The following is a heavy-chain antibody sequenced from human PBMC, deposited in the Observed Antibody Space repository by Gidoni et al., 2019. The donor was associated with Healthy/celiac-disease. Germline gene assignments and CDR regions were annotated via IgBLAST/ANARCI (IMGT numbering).Heavy chain of an antibody. CDR2: ISGSGGST. CDR3: AKGAWIQLWSYSDY. CDR1: GFTFSSYA. V-gene: IGHV3-23*01. D-gene: IGHD5-18*01. J-gene: IGHJ4*02. Sequence: EVQLLVSGGGFVQPGGSLILSCSASGFTFSSYAMSWVRQAPGKWLEWGSAISGSGGSTYYADAVKGRFTIARDNSKNTLYRKMNSLRAEDTAVYYCAKGAWIQLWSYSDYWGQGTLVTVSS.